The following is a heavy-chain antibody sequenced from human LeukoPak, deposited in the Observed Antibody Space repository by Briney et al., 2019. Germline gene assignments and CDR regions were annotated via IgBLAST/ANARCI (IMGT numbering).Heavy chain of an antibody. V-gene: IGHV4-34*01. J-gene: IGHJ4*02. CDR2: INHSGST. Sequence: PSETLSFTCAVYGGSFSGYYWSWIRQPPGKGLEWIGEINHSGSTNYNPSLKSRVTISVDTSKNQFSLKLSSVTAADTAVYYCARGRRQKPFDYWGQGTPVTVSS. CDR1: GGSFSGYY. CDR3: ARGRRQKPFDY.